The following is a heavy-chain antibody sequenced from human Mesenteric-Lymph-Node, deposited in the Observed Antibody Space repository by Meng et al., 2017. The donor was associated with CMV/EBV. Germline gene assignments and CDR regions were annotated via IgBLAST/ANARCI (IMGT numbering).Heavy chain of an antibody. D-gene: IGHD2-2*01. CDR1: GGSISSSNW. CDR2: IYHSGST. Sequence: GSLRLSCAVSGGSISSSNWWSWVRQPPGKGLEWIGEIYHSGSTNYNPSLKSRVTISVDTSKNHFSLRLSSVTAADTALYYCARSSTSGFDPWGQGTLVTVSS. CDR3: ARSSTSGFDP. V-gene: IGHV4-4*02. J-gene: IGHJ5*02.